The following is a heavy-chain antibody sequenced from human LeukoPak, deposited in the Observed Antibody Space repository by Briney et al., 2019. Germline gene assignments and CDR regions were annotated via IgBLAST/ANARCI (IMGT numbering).Heavy chain of an antibody. V-gene: IGHV4-31*03. CDR1: GGSVTSGGNF. Sequence: PSETLSLTCTVSGGSVTSGGNFWTWIRQHPGEGPEWIGYISHSGSPYYNPSLKSRVSISVDTSKNQFSLKLISVTAADTAVYYCARYYCLGSTCPGVDSWGQGTLVTVSS. CDR2: ISHSGSP. D-gene: IGHD2-15*01. CDR3: ARYYCLGSTCPGVDS. J-gene: IGHJ4*02.